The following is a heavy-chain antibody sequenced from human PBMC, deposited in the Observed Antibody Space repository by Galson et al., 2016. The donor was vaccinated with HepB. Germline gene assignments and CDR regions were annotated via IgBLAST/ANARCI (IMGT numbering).Heavy chain of an antibody. V-gene: IGHV4-59*12. J-gene: IGHJ3*02. CDR2: IYYSGNT. Sequence: TLSLTCTVSGGSISTYYWIGYIYYSGNTNYNPSLKSRVTISIDTSKNQFSLKLSSVTAADTAVYYCARGGRDDAFDIWGQGTMATVSS. CDR3: ARGGRDDAFDI. CDR1: GGSISTYY.